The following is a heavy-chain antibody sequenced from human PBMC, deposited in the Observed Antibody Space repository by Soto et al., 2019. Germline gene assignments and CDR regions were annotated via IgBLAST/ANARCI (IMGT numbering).Heavy chain of an antibody. J-gene: IGHJ6*02. CDR2: TRNKANSYTT. CDR1: GFTFSDHY. D-gene: IGHD3-16*02. V-gene: IGHV3-72*01. Sequence: GGSLRLSCAASGFTFSDHYMDWVRQGPGKGLEWVGRTRNKANSYTTEYAASVKGRFTISRDDSKNSLYLQMNSLKTEDTAVYYCASVIWTDYYSYVICVRAQGTTVTVSS. CDR3: ASVIWTDYYSYVICV.